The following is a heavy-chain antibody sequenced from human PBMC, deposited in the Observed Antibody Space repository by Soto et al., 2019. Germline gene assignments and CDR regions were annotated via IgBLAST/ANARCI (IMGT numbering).Heavy chain of an antibody. J-gene: IGHJ4*02. CDR2: IYHSGST. CDR1: GGSISSGGYY. Sequence: QLQLQESGSGLVKPSQTLSLTCAVSGGSISSGGYYWSWIRQPPGKGLEWIGYIYHSGSTYYNPSLKSRVTISVDRSKNQFSLKLSSVTAADTAVYYCARGGGSGSYYGLFDYWGQGTLVTVSS. D-gene: IGHD3-10*01. V-gene: IGHV4-30-2*01. CDR3: ARGGGSGSYYGLFDY.